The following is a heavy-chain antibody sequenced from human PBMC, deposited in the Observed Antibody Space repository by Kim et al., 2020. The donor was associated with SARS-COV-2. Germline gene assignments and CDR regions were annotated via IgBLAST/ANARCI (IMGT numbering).Heavy chain of an antibody. CDR1: GFTFSSYW. D-gene: IGHD2-15*01. Sequence: GGSLRLSCAASGFTFSSYWMSWVRQAPGKGLEWVANIKQDGSEKYYVDSVKGRFTISRDNAKNSLYLQMNSLRTEDTAVYYCARDRGVVVAATSYYYYGMDVWGQGTTVTVSS. CDR3: ARDRGVVVAATSYYYYGMDV. CDR2: IKQDGSEK. J-gene: IGHJ6*02. V-gene: IGHV3-7*01.